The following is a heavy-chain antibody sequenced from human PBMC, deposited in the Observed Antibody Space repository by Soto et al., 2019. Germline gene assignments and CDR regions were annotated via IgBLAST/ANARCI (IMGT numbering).Heavy chain of an antibody. CDR1: GFTFSSYG. D-gene: IGHD6-6*01. Sequence: GGSLRLSCAASGFTFSSYGMHWVRQAPGKGLEWVAVISYDGSNKYYADSVKGRFTISRDNSKNTLYLQMNSLRAEDTAVYYCARSSSIDYWGQGTLVTVSS. J-gene: IGHJ4*02. CDR2: ISYDGSNK. CDR3: ARSSSIDY. V-gene: IGHV3-30*03.